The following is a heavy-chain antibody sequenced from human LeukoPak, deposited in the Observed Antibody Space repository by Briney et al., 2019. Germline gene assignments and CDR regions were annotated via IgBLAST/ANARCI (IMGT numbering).Heavy chain of an antibody. J-gene: IGHJ3*02. V-gene: IGHV3-7*04. Sequence: PGGSLRLSCAASGFTFSSYWMSWVSQAPGKGLEWVASIKQDGSEKYYVDSVKGRFTISKDNAKNSLYLQMNSLRAEDTAVYYCARDTQLERLGAFDIWGEGTMVTVSS. CDR1: GFTFSSYW. CDR3: ARDTQLERLGAFDI. D-gene: IGHD1-1*01. CDR2: IKQDGSEK.